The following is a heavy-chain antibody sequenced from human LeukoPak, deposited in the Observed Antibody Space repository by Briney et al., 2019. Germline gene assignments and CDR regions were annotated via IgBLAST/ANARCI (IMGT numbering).Heavy chain of an antibody. CDR1: GYTFTDYY. J-gene: IGHJ4*02. CDR3: ARGRDSGSHTYYFDY. CDR2: INPKSGGT. D-gene: IGHD1-26*01. V-gene: IGHV1-2*02. Sequence: ASVSVSCTASGYTFTDYYIHWVRQAPGQGLEWMAWINPKSGGTSYAQTFQGRVTMTRDTSINTVYMELSRLRSDDTAVYYCARGRDSGSHTYYFDYWGQGTLVTISS.